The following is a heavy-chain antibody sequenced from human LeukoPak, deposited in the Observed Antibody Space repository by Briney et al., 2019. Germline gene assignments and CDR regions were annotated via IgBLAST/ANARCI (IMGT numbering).Heavy chain of an antibody. CDR2: IKQDGSEK. CDR3: ARDRGKFGFGGYYYYMDV. D-gene: IGHD3-10*01. V-gene: IGHV3-7*01. J-gene: IGHJ6*03. CDR1: GFTFSSYG. Sequence: GGSLRLSCAASGFTFSSYGMHWVRQAPGKGLEWVANIKQDGSEKYYVDSVKGRFTISRDNAKNSLYLQMNSLRAEDTAVYYCARDRGKFGFGGYYYYMDVWGKGTTVTVSS.